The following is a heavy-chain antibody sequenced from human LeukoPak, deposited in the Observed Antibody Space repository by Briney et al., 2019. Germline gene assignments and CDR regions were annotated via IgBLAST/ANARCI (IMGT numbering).Heavy chain of an antibody. J-gene: IGHJ2*01. CDR3: AKDRTVGASYWYFDL. Sequence: GGSLRLSCAASGFTFSSYWMSWVRQAPGRGLEWVSAIDGSGGRPYYADSVKGRFTISRDNSKNTLYLQMHSLRAEDTAIYYCAKDRTVGASYWYFDLWGRGTLVTVSS. CDR1: GFTFSSYW. V-gene: IGHV3-23*01. CDR2: IDGSGGRP. D-gene: IGHD1-26*01.